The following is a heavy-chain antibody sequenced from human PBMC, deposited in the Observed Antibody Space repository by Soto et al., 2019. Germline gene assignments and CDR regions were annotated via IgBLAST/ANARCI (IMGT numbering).Heavy chain of an antibody. Sequence: EVQLLESGGGLVQPGGSLRLSCAASGFTFSSYAMSWVRQAPGKGLEWASAISGSGGSTYYADSVKGRFTISRDNSKNTLYLQMNSLRAEDTAVYYCAKGGIAAAGVPYYYYGMDVWGQGTTVTVSS. D-gene: IGHD6-13*01. J-gene: IGHJ6*02. CDR2: ISGSGGST. V-gene: IGHV3-23*01. CDR3: AKGGIAAAGVPYYYYGMDV. CDR1: GFTFSSYA.